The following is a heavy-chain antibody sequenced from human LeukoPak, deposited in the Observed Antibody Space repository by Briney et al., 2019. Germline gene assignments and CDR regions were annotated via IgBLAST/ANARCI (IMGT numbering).Heavy chain of an antibody. V-gene: IGHV3-23*01. CDR3: AKDAVGPAYSSSWYEFDY. J-gene: IGHJ4*02. CDR1: GFTFSSNA. Sequence: GGSLRLSCAASGFTFSSNAMSWVRQAPGKGLEWVSCISGSGDSSHYADSVKGRFTISRDNSKNTLYLQMNSLRAEDTAVYYCAKDAVGPAYSSSWYEFDYWGQGTLVTVSS. D-gene: IGHD6-13*01. CDR2: ISGSGDSS.